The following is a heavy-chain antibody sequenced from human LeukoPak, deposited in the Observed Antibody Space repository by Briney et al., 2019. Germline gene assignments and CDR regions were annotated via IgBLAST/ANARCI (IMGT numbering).Heavy chain of an antibody. CDR2: SNTDGSST. J-gene: IGHJ4*02. CDR1: GFLFSSYW. CDR3: ARGGYNWTP. D-gene: IGHD1-20*01. Sequence: GGSLRLSCAASGFLFSSYWMHWVRQVPGEGLVWVSLSNTDGSSTRYADSVKGRFTVSRDNAMHMLYLQMNSLRAEDTAVYYCARGGYNWTPWGQGTLVTISS. V-gene: IGHV3-74*01.